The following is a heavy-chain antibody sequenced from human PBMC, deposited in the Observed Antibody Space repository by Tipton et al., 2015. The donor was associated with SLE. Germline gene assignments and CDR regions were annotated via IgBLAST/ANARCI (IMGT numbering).Heavy chain of an antibody. V-gene: IGHV4-39*07. CDR2: IYYSGST. Sequence: TLSLTCTVSGGSISSSSYYWGWIRQPPGKGLEWIGSIYYSGSTYYNPSLKSRVTISVDTSKNQFSLKLSSVTAADTAVYYCARDHKSLIDYWGQGTLVTVSS. CDR3: ARDHKSLIDY. J-gene: IGHJ4*02. D-gene: IGHD3-9*01. CDR1: GGSISSSSYY.